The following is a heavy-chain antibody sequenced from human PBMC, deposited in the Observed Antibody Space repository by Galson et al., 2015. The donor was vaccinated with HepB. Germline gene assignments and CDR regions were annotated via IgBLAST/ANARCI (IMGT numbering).Heavy chain of an antibody. D-gene: IGHD3-22*01. J-gene: IGHJ4*02. V-gene: IGHV3-48*02. Sequence: SLRLSCAASGFTFSSYSMNWVRQAPGKGLEWVSYISSSSSTIYYADSVKGRFTISRDNAKNSLYLQMNSLRDEDTAVYYCARDPSYDRSGHVDYWGQGTLVTVSS. CDR2: ISSSSSTI. CDR1: GFTFSSYS. CDR3: ARDPSYDRSGHVDY.